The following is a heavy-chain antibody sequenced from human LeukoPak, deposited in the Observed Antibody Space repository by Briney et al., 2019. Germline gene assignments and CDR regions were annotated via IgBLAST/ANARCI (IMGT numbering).Heavy chain of an antibody. J-gene: IGHJ4*02. D-gene: IGHD3-10*01. CDR3: AKRKSGSSGLYFFDY. Sequence: QPGGSLRLSCAASGFTFSDYAISWVRQAPGKCLEWVSAISTNGGSTYYAASVKGRFTISRDNSKNTLYLQMNSLRAEDTAIYYCAKRKSGSSGLYFFDYWGQGALVTVSS. CDR1: GFTFSDYA. V-gene: IGHV3-23*01. CDR2: ISTNGGST.